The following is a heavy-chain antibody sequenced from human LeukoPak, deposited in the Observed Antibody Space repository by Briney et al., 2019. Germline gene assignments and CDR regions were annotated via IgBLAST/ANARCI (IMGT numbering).Heavy chain of an antibody. V-gene: IGHV1-46*01. CDR2: INPSGGNT. CDR3: ARGGRGSYFYYFDY. D-gene: IGHD1-26*01. Sequence: GASVTVSCKASGYTFTNYYFHWVRQAPGQGLEWMGIINPSGGNTNYAQKFQGRVTMTRDTSTSTVYMELSSLRSEDTAVYYCARGGRGSYFYYFDYWGQGTLVTVSS. CDR1: GYTFTNYY. J-gene: IGHJ4*02.